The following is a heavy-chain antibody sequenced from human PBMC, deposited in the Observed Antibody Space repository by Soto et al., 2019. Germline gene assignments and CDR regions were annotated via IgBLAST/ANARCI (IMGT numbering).Heavy chain of an antibody. Sequence: QVQLQESGPGLVKPSGTLSLTCAVSGGSISSSNWWSWVRQPPGKGLEWIGEIYHSGSANYNPSLMSRVTLSLDKSKNQFSLKLRSVTAADSAVYYCARILVGATLDNWGRGTLVTVSS. V-gene: IGHV4-4*02. CDR2: IYHSGSA. CDR1: GGSISSSNW. D-gene: IGHD1-26*01. CDR3: ARILVGATLDN. J-gene: IGHJ4*02.